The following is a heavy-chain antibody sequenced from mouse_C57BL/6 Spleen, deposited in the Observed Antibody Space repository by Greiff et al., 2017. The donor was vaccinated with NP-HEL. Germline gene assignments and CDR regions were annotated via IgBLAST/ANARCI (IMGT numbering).Heavy chain of an antibody. V-gene: IGHV1-54*01. CDR1: GYAFTNYL. J-gene: IGHJ4*01. CDR2: INPGSGGT. Sequence: VKLMESGAELVRPGTSVKVSCKASGYAFTNYLIEWVKQRPGQGLEWIGVINPGSGGTNYNEKFKGKATLTADKSSSTAYMQLSSLTSEDSAVYFCARDGSSLYYAMDYWGQGTSVTVSS. D-gene: IGHD1-1*01. CDR3: ARDGSSLYYAMDY.